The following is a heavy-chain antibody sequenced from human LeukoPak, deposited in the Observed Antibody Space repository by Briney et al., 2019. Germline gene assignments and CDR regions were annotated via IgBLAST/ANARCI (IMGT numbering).Heavy chain of an antibody. CDR2: KYYSGST. D-gene: IGHD5-18*01. CDR1: GVSINTCCYY. V-gene: IGHV4-61*01. Sequence: SETLSLTCDVSGVSINTCCYYWTWIRQPPGKGLEWIGYKYYSGSTRYNSSLRSRLTISLDTSKNQFSLRLTSVTAADTTVYYCARGRSYGFDFDSWGPGTLVIVSS. CDR3: ARGRSYGFDFDS. J-gene: IGHJ4*02.